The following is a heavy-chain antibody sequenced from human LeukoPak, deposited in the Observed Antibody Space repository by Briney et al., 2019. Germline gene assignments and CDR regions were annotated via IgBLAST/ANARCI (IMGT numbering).Heavy chain of an antibody. CDR1: GGSFSGYY. V-gene: IGHV4-34*01. Sequence: SETLSLTCAVYGGSFSGYYWSWIRQPPGKGLEWIGEINHSGSTNYNPSLKSRVTISVDTSKNQFSLKLSSVTAADTAVYYCARDRAFHYWGQGTLVTVSS. CDR3: ARDRAFHY. CDR2: INHSGST. J-gene: IGHJ4*02.